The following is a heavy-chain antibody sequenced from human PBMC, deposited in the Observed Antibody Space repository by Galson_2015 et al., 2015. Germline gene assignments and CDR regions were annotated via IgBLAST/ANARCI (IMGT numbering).Heavy chain of an antibody. CDR1: GYTFTRHT. V-gene: IGHV7-4-1*02. CDR2: INTNTGNP. Sequence: CKASGYTFTRHTMNWVRQAPGQGLEWMGWINTNTGNPTYAQGFTGRFVFSLDTSVSTAYLQISSLKAEDTAVYYCARVHPAENWGQGTLVTVSS. J-gene: IGHJ4*02. CDR3: ARVHPAEN.